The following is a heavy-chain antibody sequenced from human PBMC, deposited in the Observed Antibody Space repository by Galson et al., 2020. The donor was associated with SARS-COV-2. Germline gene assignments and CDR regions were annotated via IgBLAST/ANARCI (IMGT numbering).Heavy chain of an antibody. Sequence: SETLSLTRAVYGESFSGYFWSWIRQPPGKGLEWIGEDNHSGSTNYKPTLKSRVTISVDTSKNQFSLKLLPVTAADTAVCDCARGLDGTGRFDGWDYWGQGTLVTVSP. V-gene: IGHV4-34*01. CDR1: GESFSGYF. CDR2: DNHSGST. J-gene: IGHJ4*02. CDR3: ARGLDGTGRFDGWDY. D-gene: IGHD2-8*02.